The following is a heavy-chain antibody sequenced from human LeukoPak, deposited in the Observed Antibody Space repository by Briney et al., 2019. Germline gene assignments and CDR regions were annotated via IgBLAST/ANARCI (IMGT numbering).Heavy chain of an antibody. J-gene: IGHJ4*02. CDR1: GFTFSSYA. Sequence: GGSLRLSCAASGFTFSSYAMHWVLQAPGKGLEWVAVISYDGSNKYYADSVKGRFTISRDNSKNTLYLQMNSLRAEDTAVYYCARDRFKTRIAVASLDYWGQGTLVTVSS. CDR3: ARDRFKTRIAVASLDY. CDR2: ISYDGSNK. V-gene: IGHV3-30*04. D-gene: IGHD6-19*01.